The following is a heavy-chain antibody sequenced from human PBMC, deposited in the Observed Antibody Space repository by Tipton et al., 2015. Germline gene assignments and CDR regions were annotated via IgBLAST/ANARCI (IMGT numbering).Heavy chain of an antibody. Sequence: SLRLSCAASGFTFSDYYMSWVRQAPGKGLEWVSYISSRSSYRNYADSVKGRFTISRDNAKNSLYLQMNSLRVEDTAGYYCAKGGGVWGSYRWDFDYWGQGTLVSVSS. CDR2: ISSRSSYR. CDR3: AKGGGVWGSYRWDFDY. V-gene: IGHV3-11*05. D-gene: IGHD3-16*02. J-gene: IGHJ4*02. CDR1: GFTFSDYY.